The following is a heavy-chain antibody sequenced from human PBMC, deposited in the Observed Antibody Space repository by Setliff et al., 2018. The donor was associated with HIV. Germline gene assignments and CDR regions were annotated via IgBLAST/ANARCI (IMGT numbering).Heavy chain of an antibody. D-gene: IGHD2-8*01. CDR2: IYRGGET. J-gene: IGHJ6*02. Sequence: AGGSLRLSCEASGFTVRSNYMSWVRQAPGKGLECVSVIYRGGETYHADSVKGRFTISRDNSKDTLYLQMSSLRVDDTAVYYCTMAPLLDSTYGVDVWGQGTAVTVSS. CDR3: TMAPLLDSTYGVDV. V-gene: IGHV3-53*01. CDR1: GFTVRSNY.